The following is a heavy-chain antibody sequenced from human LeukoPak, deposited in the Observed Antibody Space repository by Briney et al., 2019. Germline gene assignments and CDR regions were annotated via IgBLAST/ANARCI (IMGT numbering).Heavy chain of an antibody. V-gene: IGHV4-39*07. CDR3: ARTRNMRRITIFGVVIPPTVFDY. D-gene: IGHD3-3*01. J-gene: IGHJ4*02. CDR2: IYYSGST. Sequence: PSETLSLTCTVSGGSISSSSYYWGWIRQPPGKGLEWIGSIYYSGSTYYNPSLKSRVTISVDTSKNQFSLKLSSVTAADTAVYYCARTRNMRRITIFGVVIPPTVFDYWGQGTLVTVSS. CDR1: GGSISSSSYY.